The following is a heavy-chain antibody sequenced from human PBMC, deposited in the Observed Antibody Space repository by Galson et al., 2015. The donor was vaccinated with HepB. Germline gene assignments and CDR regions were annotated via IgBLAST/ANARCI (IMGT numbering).Heavy chain of an antibody. CDR2: IIPIFGTA. CDR1: GGTFSSYA. Sequence: SVKVSCKASGGTFSSYAISWVRQAPGQGLEWMGGIIPIFGTANYAQKFQGRVTITADESTSTAYMELSSLRSEDTAVYYCASAPSDFWSGPYYYYYMDVWGKGTTVTVSS. CDR3: ASAPSDFWSGPYYYYYMDV. D-gene: IGHD3-3*01. V-gene: IGHV1-69*13. J-gene: IGHJ6*03.